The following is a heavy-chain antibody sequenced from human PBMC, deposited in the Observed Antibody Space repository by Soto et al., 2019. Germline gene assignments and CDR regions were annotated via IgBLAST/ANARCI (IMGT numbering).Heavy chain of an antibody. CDR3: AREVGRIAAAGVLRKGKYYYGMDV. Sequence: ASVKVSCKASGYTFTSYAMHWVRQAPGQRLEWMGWINAGNGNTKYSQKFQGRVTITRDTSASTAYMELSSLRSEDTAVYYCAREVGRIAAAGVLRKGKYYYGMDVWGQGTTVTVSS. V-gene: IGHV1-3*01. CDR2: INAGNGNT. D-gene: IGHD6-13*01. CDR1: GYTFTSYA. J-gene: IGHJ6*02.